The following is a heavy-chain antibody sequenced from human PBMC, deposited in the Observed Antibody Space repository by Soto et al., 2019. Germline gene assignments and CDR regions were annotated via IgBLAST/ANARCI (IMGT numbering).Heavy chain of an antibody. CDR3: AKDLLTVVPAARYYFDY. D-gene: IGHD2-2*01. Sequence: AASGFTFSSYAMSWVRQAPGKGLEWVSAISGSGGSTYYADSVKGRFTISRDNSKNTLCLQMNSLRAEDTAVYYCAKDLLTVVPAARYYFDYWGQGTLVTVSS. V-gene: IGHV3-23*01. CDR1: GFTFSSYA. J-gene: IGHJ4*02. CDR2: ISGSGGST.